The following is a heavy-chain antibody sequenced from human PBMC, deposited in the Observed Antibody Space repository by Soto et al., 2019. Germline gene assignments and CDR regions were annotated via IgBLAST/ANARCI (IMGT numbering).Heavy chain of an antibody. V-gene: IGHV1-58*02. CDR1: GFTFTSSA. CDR3: ARGGESAYYYDSSGYYAFDY. CDR2: IVVGSGNT. J-gene: IGHJ4*02. D-gene: IGHD3-22*01. Sequence: SVKVSCKASGFTFTSSAMQWVRHARGQRLEWIGWIVVGSGNTNYAQKFQDRVTMTRDMSTSTAYMELSSLRSEDTAVYYCARGGESAYYYDSSGYYAFDYWGQGTLVTVSS.